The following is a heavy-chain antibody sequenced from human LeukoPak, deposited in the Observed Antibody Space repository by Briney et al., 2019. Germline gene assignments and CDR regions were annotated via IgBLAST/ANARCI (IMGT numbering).Heavy chain of an antibody. Sequence: KTSETLSLTCAVYGGSFSGYYWSWIRQPPGKGLEWIGEINHSGSTNYNPSLKSRVTISVDTSKNQFSLKLSSVTAADTAVYYCARGACDILTGYYRDRSTGPTNYWGQGTLVTVSS. CDR3: ARGACDILTGYYRDRSTGPTNY. CDR1: GGSFSGYY. V-gene: IGHV4-34*01. D-gene: IGHD3-9*01. CDR2: INHSGST. J-gene: IGHJ4*02.